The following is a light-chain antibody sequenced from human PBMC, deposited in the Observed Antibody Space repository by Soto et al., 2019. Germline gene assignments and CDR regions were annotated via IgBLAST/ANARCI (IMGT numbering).Light chain of an antibody. Sequence: QSVLTQPPSVSGAPGQRVTISCTGSSSNIGAGRDVHWYQQLPGTAPRLLIYGNNNRPSGVPDRFSASKSGTSASLAITGLQAEDEADSYCQSFDSSLSAYVFGTGTKVTVL. CDR3: QSFDSSLSAYV. CDR2: GNN. V-gene: IGLV1-40*01. CDR1: SSNIGAGRD. J-gene: IGLJ1*01.